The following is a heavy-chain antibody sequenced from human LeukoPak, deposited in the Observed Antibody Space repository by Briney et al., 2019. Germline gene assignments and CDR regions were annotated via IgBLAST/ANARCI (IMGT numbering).Heavy chain of an antibody. CDR3: AREGYSSSSPYYYYGMDV. CDR1: GFTFSDYY. D-gene: IGHD6-6*01. Sequence: PGGSLRLSCAASGFTFSDYYMSWIRQAPGKGLEWVSYISSSGSTIYCADSVKGRFTISRDNAKNSLYLQMNSLRAEDTAVYYCAREGYSSSSPYYYYGMDVWGQGTTVTVSS. J-gene: IGHJ6*02. V-gene: IGHV3-11*01. CDR2: ISSSGSTI.